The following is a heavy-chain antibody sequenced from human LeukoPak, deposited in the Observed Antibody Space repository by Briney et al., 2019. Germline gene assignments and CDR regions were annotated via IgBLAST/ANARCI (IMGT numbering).Heavy chain of an antibody. D-gene: IGHD3-3*01. CDR3: ARAPRGYYDFWSGYYNWFDP. J-gene: IGHJ5*02. V-gene: IGHV1-8*03. Sequence: ASVKVSCKASGYTFTSYDINWVRQATGQGLEWMGWMNPNGGNTGYAQKFRGRVTITRNTSMSTAYMELSSLRSEDTAVYYCARAPRGYYDFWSGYYNWFDPWGQGTLVTVSS. CDR2: MNPNGGNT. CDR1: GYTFTSYD.